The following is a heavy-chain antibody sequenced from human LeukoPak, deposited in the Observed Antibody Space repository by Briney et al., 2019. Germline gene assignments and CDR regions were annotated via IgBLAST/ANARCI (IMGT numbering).Heavy chain of an antibody. D-gene: IGHD6-6*01. J-gene: IGHJ4*02. CDR1: GFXLSARGVG. CDR3: AHRRYSSSSSTDFDY. Sequence: QTXTLTCTFSGFXLSARGVGVGWMXQPPGKALEWHALIYGDDDKRYSPSLKSRLTITKDPSKNQVVLTMTNMDPVDTATYYCAHRRYSSSSSTDFDYWGQGTLVTVSS. CDR2: IYGDDDK. V-gene: IGHV2-5*02.